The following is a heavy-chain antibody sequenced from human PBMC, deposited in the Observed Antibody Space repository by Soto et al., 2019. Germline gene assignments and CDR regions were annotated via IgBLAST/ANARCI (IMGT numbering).Heavy chain of an antibody. CDR2: IYYDGST. D-gene: IGHD6-25*01. CDR1: GGSIPSYY. V-gene: IGHV4-59*01. CDR3: ARDQLSSGLYVWFDP. Sequence: FGGSIPSYYWCWIAHPPGKGLEWIGYIYYDGSTSYNPSLRSRVTISVDTSKNQFSLILSPVTSADTAVYYCARDQLSSGLYVWFDPWGQGTLVTVS. J-gene: IGHJ5*02.